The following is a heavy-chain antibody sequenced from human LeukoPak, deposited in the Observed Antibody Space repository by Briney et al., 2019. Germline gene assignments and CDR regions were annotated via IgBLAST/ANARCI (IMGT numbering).Heavy chain of an antibody. CDR1: GFTFSSYA. Sequence: PGGSPRLSCAASGFTFSSYAMSWVRQAPGKGLEWVSAISGSGPYTFYTDSVKGRFTISRDSSKNTLYLQMNSLRAEDTALYYCANTGVVPAAMGRYFDYWGQGTLVTVSS. D-gene: IGHD2-2*01. CDR2: ISGSGPYT. V-gene: IGHV3-23*01. J-gene: IGHJ4*02. CDR3: ANTGVVPAAMGRYFDY.